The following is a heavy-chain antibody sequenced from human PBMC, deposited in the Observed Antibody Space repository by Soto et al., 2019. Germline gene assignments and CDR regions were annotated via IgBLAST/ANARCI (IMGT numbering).Heavy chain of an antibody. J-gene: IGHJ4*02. CDR1: GFTFTSSA. V-gene: IGHV1-58*01. D-gene: IGHD6-13*01. CDR3: AADGYSRSWRGDNFDY. CDR2: IVVGSGNT. Sequence: SVKVSCKASGFTFTSSAVQWVRQARGQRLEWIGWIVVGSGNTNYAQKFQERVTITRDMSTSTAYMELSSLRSEDTAVYYCAADGYSRSWRGDNFDYWGQGTLVTVSS.